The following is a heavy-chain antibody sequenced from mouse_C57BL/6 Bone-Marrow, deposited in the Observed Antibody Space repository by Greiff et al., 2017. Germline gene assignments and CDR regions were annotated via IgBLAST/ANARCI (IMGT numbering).Heavy chain of an antibody. CDR2: IYPGDGDT. Sequence: QVQLQQSGPELVKPGASVKISCKASGYAFSSSWMNWVKQRPGKGLEWIGRIYPGDGDTNYNGKFKGKATLTADKSSSTAYMQLSSLTSEYSAIYFCARTTVAYWGQGTTLTVAS. J-gene: IGHJ2*01. V-gene: IGHV1-82*01. D-gene: IGHD1-1*01. CDR1: GYAFSSSW. CDR3: ARTTVAY.